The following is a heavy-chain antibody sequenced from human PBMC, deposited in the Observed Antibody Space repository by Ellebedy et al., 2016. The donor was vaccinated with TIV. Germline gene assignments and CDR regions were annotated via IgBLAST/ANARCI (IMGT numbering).Heavy chain of an antibody. CDR2: ISWNSGSI. CDR1: GFTFDDYA. CDR3: AKDLELRFFKMEAFDI. J-gene: IGHJ3*02. D-gene: IGHD3-3*01. V-gene: IGHV3-9*01. Sequence: GGSLTLSXAASGFTFDDYAMHWVRQAPGRGLEWVSGISWNSGSIGYADSVKGRFTISRDNAKNSLYLQMNSLRAEDTALYYCAKDLELRFFKMEAFDIWGQGTMVTVSS.